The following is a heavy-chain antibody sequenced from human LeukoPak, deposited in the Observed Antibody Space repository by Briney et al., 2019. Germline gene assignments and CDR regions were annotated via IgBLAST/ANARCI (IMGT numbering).Heavy chain of an antibody. D-gene: IGHD2-2*01. CDR3: ARNPQLLPDWNFDL. J-gene: IGHJ2*01. CDR1: GFSFSSYV. Sequence: GGSLRLSCVAAGFSFSSYVIHWVRQAPGKGLEWVSVIWYDGSNEHYAESVKGRFTISRDNSKNTVFLQMKSLRVEDTAVYYCARNPQLLPDWNFDLWGRGTLVTVSS. V-gene: IGHV3-33*01. CDR2: IWYDGSNE.